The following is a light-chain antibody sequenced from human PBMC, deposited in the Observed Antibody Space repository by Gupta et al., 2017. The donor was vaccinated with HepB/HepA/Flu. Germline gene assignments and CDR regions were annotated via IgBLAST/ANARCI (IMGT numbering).Light chain of an antibody. Sequence: IHITQSPSTLSASVGNRVTITCRDSQSIHNWVAWFQQKPGKVTKLLTAKASNLESGVPSRSSGGGLGKDSTLTSSSLQPDYVATYYRQHNDWSPWTFGQGTKVEIK. CDR3: QHNDWSPWT. CDR2: KAS. CDR1: QSIHNW. V-gene: IGKV1-5*03. J-gene: IGKJ1*01.